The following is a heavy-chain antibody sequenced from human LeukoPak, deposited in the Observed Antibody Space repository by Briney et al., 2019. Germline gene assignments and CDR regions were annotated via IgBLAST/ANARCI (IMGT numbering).Heavy chain of an antibody. D-gene: IGHD6-19*01. V-gene: IGHV3-11*01. Sequence: PGGSLRLSCAASGFTFSDYYMSWIRQAPGKGLEWVSYISSSGSTIYYADSVKGRFTISRDDAKNSLYLQMNSLRAEDTAVYYCARDGEGSGWYRWGRWFDPWGQGTLVTVSS. CDR3: ARDGEGSGWYRWGRWFDP. CDR2: ISSSGSTI. CDR1: GFTFSDYY. J-gene: IGHJ5*02.